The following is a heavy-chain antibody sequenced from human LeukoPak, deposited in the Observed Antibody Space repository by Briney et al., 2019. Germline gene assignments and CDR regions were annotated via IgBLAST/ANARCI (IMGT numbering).Heavy chain of an antibody. CDR2: IYHSGST. V-gene: IGHV4-38-2*02. J-gene: IGHJ4*02. CDR1: GYSISSGYY. Sequence: SETLSLTCTVSGYSISSGYYWGWIRQPPGKGLEWIGSIYHSGSTYYNPSLKSRVTISVDTSRNQFSLKLSSVTAADTAVYYCALLWFGELYPFDYWGQGTLVTVSS. CDR3: ALLWFGELYPFDY. D-gene: IGHD3-10*01.